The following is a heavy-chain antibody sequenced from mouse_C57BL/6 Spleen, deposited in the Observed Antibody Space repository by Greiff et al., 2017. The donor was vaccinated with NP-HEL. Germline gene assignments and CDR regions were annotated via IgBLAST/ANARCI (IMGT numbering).Heavy chain of an antibody. J-gene: IGHJ2*01. D-gene: IGHD1-1*01. CDR3: ARGGYLYYGSSYFDY. Sequence: VQLQQSGAELVRPGTSVKVSCKASGYAFTNYLIEWVKQRPGQGLEWIGVINPGSGGTNYNEKFKGKATLTADKSSSTAYMQLSSLTSEDSAVYFCARGGYLYYGSSYFDYWGQGTTLTVSS. CDR2: INPGSGGT. CDR1: GYAFTNYL. V-gene: IGHV1-54*01.